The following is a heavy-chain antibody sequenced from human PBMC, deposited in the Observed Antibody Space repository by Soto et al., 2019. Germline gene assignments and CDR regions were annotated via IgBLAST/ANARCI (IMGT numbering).Heavy chain of an antibody. J-gene: IGHJ4*02. D-gene: IGHD3-9*01. Sequence: EVQLVESGGGLVQPGGSLRLSCAASGFTFSIYWMSWVRQAPGKGLEWVANIKQDGSEKYYVDSVKGRFTISRDNAKNSLYLQMNSLRAEDTAVYYCARVVMYYDILTGYYNASYFDYWGQGTLVTVSS. V-gene: IGHV3-7*01. CDR3: ARVVMYYDILTGYYNASYFDY. CDR1: GFTFSIYW. CDR2: IKQDGSEK.